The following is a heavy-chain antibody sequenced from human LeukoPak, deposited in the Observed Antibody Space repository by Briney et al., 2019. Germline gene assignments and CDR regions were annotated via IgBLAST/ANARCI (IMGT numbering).Heavy chain of an antibody. D-gene: IGHD3-22*01. V-gene: IGHV1-69*01. Sequence: SLKVSCKASGGTFSSYAISWVRQAPGQGLEWMGGIIPIFGTANYAQKFQGRVTITADESTSTAYMELSSLRSEDTAVYYCARDQGYDSFPRAYRPYYYYGMDVWGQGTTVTVSS. CDR1: GGTFSSYA. J-gene: IGHJ6*02. CDR2: IIPIFGTA. CDR3: ARDQGYDSFPRAYRPYYYYGMDV.